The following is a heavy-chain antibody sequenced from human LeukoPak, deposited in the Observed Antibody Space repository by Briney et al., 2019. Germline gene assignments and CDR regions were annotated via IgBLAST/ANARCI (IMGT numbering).Heavy chain of an antibody. Sequence: SVKVSCKASGDTFSSYAISWVRQAPGQGLEWTGGIIPIFGTANYAQNFQGRVTITADESTSTAYMDFSSLRSEDTAVYYCAREMATIRDYWGQGTLVTVSS. CDR2: IIPIFGTA. V-gene: IGHV1-69*13. CDR3: AREMATIRDY. D-gene: IGHD5-24*01. CDR1: GDTFSSYA. J-gene: IGHJ4*02.